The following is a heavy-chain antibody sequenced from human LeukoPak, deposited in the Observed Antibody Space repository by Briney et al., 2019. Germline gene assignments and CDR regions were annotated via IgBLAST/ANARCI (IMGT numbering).Heavy chain of an antibody. J-gene: IGHJ5*02. D-gene: IGHD2-15*01. CDR1: GGSISSYY. Sequence: SETLSLTCTVSGGSISSYYWSWIRQPPGKGLEWIGYIYYSGSTNYNPSLKSRVTISVDTSKNQFYLKLSSVTAADTAVYYCARDFFSGSSWFDPWGQGTLVTVSS. CDR2: IYYSGST. CDR3: ARDFFSGSSWFDP. V-gene: IGHV4-59*01.